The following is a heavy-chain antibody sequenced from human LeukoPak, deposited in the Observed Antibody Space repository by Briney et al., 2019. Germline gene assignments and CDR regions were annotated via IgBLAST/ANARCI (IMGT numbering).Heavy chain of an antibody. CDR1: GGSISSYY. J-gene: IGHJ4*02. CDR3: AREGYGGYGPGTFDY. CDR2: VYYTGST. V-gene: IGHV4-59*01. D-gene: IGHD5-12*01. Sequence: SKTLSLTCTVSGGSISSYYWSWIRQPPGKGLEWIGNVYYTGSTNYNPSLKSRVTISVDTSKNQFSLKLSSVTAADTAVYYCAREGYGGYGPGTFDYWGQGTLVAVSS.